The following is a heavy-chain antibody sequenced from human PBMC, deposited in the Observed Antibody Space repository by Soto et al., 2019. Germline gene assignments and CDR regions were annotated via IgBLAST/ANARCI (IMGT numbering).Heavy chain of an antibody. V-gene: IGHV3-23*01. CDR3: AKLTGTTHC. D-gene: IGHD1-7*01. J-gene: IGHJ4*02. CDR2: INDSGGST. CDR1: GFTFSSYG. Sequence: LRLSCAASGFTFSSYGMSWVRQAPGKGLEWVSSINDSGGSTYYADSVKGRFTISRDNSKNTLYLQMNRLRAEDTAVYYCAKLTGTTHCWGQGTLVTVSS.